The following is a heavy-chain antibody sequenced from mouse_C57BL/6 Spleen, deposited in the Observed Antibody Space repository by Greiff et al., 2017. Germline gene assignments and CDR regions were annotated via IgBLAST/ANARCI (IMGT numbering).Heavy chain of an antibody. J-gene: IGHJ4*01. Sequence: EVQLVESGGDLVKPGGSLKLSCAASGFTFSSYGMSWVRQTPDKRLEWVATISSGGSYTYYPDSVKGRFTISRDNAKNTLYLQMSSLKSEDTAMYYCARHYDYDGNWAMDYWGQGTSVTVSS. CDR2: ISSGGSYT. V-gene: IGHV5-6*01. CDR1: GFTFSSYG. CDR3: ARHYDYDGNWAMDY. D-gene: IGHD2-4*01.